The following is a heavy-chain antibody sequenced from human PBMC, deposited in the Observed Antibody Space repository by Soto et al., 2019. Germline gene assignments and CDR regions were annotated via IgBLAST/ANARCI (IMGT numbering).Heavy chain of an antibody. CDR3: SRDLALRHNKNCCAMDV. V-gene: IGHV3-15*01. D-gene: IGHD1-1*01. J-gene: IGHJ6*02. Sequence: GGSLRPSCAASGFSFTKAWMNWVSQAQGKGLEWIGRIKIKVDGGTAEYAPPVKVRFTISRDDSENTLYLEMNSLKVEDTAVYFCSRDLALRHNKNCCAMDVWGRGTTVTVSS. CDR2: IKIKVDGGTA. CDR1: GFSFTKAW.